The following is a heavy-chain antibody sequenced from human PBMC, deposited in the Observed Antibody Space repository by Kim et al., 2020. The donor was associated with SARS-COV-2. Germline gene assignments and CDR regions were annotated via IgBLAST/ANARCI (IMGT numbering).Heavy chain of an antibody. CDR2: TSYDGRTM. CDR3: AREHYLVGSTGFDH. V-gene: IGHV3-30*04. J-gene: IGHJ4*02. D-gene: IGHD1-26*01. CDR1: GLTFSTYV. Sequence: GGSLRLSCAASGLTFSTYVMHWVRQAPGKGLEWVAGTSYDGRTMYYADSAKGRFTISRDISTNTLYLQMKSLSAEDTAVFYCAREHYLVGSTGFDHWGQGTLVTVSS.